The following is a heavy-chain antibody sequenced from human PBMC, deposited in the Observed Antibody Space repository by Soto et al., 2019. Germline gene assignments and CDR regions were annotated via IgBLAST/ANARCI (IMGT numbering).Heavy chain of an antibody. V-gene: IGHV1-18*01. CDR3: ARGRYGDY. D-gene: IGHD1-1*01. CDR1: GYAFTTYG. J-gene: IGHJ4*02. Sequence: QVHLVQSGAEVKKPGASVKVSCKGSGYAFTTYGITWVRQAPGQGLEWIGWISAHNGNTNYAQKLQGRVTVTRDTSTSTACMELRSLRSDDPAVYYCARGRYGDYWGQGALVTVSS. CDR2: ISAHNGNT.